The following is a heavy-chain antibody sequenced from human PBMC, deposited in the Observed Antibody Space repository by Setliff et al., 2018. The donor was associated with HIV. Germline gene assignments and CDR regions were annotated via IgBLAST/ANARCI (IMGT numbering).Heavy chain of an antibody. V-gene: IGHV4-34*01. J-gene: IGHJ4*02. CDR1: GGIYLSGFY. Sequence: SETLSLTCDVYGGIYLSGFYWNWIRQAPGKGLEYIGQTSHSGATDFNPSLKSRVSISVDPSMKRFSLKLTSVTAADTAVYYCVRDSGHRSRSTYFFPYWGQGTLVTVSS. D-gene: IGHD6-13*01. CDR2: TSHSGAT. CDR3: VRDSGHRSRSTYFFPY.